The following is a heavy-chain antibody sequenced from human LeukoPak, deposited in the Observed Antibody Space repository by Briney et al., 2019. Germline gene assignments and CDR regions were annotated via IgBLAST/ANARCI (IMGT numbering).Heavy chain of an antibody. Sequence: GESLKISCKGSEYSYTTYWIGWVRQMPGKGLEWMGIIYPGDSDTRYSPFFEGQVTISADKSISTTYPQWSSLKASDTAMYYCARLAIPAAMYNWLDPWGQGTLVTVSS. D-gene: IGHD2-2*01. CDR3: ARLAIPAAMYNWLDP. J-gene: IGHJ5*02. V-gene: IGHV5-51*01. CDR2: IYPGDSDT. CDR1: EYSYTTYW.